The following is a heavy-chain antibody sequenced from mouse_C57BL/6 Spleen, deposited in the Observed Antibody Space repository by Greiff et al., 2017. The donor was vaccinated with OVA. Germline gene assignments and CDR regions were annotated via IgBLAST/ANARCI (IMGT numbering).Heavy chain of an antibody. J-gene: IGHJ1*03. CDR1: GYAFSSSW. Sequence: VQLQQSGPELVKPGASVKISCKASGYAFSSSWMNWVKQRPGKGLEWIGRIYPGDGDTNYTGKFKGKAPLTADKSSSTAYMQLSILTSEDAAVYFCASPPDVRYWYFDVWGTGTTVTVSS. CDR2: IYPGDGDT. CDR3: ASPPDVRYWYFDV. V-gene: IGHV1-82*01.